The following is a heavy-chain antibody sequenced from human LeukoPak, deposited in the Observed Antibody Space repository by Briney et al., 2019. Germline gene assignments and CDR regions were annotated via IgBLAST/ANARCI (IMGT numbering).Heavy chain of an antibody. Sequence: SETLSLTCAVYGGSFSGYYWSWIRQPPGKGLEWIGEINHSGSTNYNPSLKSRVTISVDKSKNQFSLKLSSVTAADTAVYYCANYYYYDSSGYYLHPPRDAFDIWGQGTMVTVSS. CDR3: ANYYYYDSSGYYLHPPRDAFDI. D-gene: IGHD3-22*01. CDR1: GGSFSGYY. CDR2: INHSGST. J-gene: IGHJ3*02. V-gene: IGHV4-34*01.